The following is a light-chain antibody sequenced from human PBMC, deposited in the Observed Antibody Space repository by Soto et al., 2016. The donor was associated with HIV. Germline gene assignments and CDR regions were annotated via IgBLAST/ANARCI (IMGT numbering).Light chain of an antibody. V-gene: IGLV3-1*01. CDR3: QAWDSNTAV. Sequence: SYELTQPPSVSVSPGQTASITCSGDKLGDDYACWYQHKPGQSPVLVIFQDNRRPSGIPERFSGANSGNTATLTISGTQPMDEADYFCQAWDSNTAVFGTGTKVTV. CDR1: KLGDDY. J-gene: IGLJ1*01. CDR2: QDN.